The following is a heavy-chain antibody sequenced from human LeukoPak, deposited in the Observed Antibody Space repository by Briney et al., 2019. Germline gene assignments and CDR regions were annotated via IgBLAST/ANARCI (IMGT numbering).Heavy chain of an antibody. CDR2: ISASGGTT. CDR1: GFTFSSYA. V-gene: IGHV3-23*01. Sequence: GGSLRLSCAASGFTFSSYAMTWVRQAPGKGLEWVSVISASGGTTYYGDSVKGRFTISRDNSKNTLYLQMNRLRAEDTAVYYCAKVRNYFDSSGRHFDYWGQGAPVTVSS. CDR3: AKVRNYFDSSGRHFDY. D-gene: IGHD3-22*01. J-gene: IGHJ4*02.